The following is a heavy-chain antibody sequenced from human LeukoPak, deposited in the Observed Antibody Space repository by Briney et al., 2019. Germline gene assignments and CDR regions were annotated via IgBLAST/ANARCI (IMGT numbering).Heavy chain of an antibody. CDR2: ISSSSSYI. D-gene: IGHD3-9*01. CDR1: GFTFSSYS. J-gene: IGHJ4*02. CDR3: ERDPYDILTGYYSY. Sequence: PGGSLRLSCAASGFTFSSYSMNWVRQAPGKGLEWVSSISSSSSYIYYADSVKGRFTTSRDNAKNSLYLQMNSLRAEDTAVYYCERDPYDILTGYYSYWGQGTLVTVSS. V-gene: IGHV3-21*01.